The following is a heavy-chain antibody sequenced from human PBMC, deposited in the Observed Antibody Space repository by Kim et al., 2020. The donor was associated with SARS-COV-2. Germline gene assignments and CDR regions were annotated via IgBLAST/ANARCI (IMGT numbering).Heavy chain of an antibody. V-gene: IGHV1-58*02. CDR3: AADFNSESLPLYYGMDV. J-gene: IGHJ6*02. Sequence: SVKVSCKASGFTFTSSAMQWVRQARGQRLEWIGWIVVGSGNTNYAQKFQERVTITRDMSTSTAYMELSSLRSEDTAVYYCAADFNSESLPLYYGMDVWGQGTTVTVSS. D-gene: IGHD2-21*01. CDR1: GFTFTSSA. CDR2: IVVGSGNT.